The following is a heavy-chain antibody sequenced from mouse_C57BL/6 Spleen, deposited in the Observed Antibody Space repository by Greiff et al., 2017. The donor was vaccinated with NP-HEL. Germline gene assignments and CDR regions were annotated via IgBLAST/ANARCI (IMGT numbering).Heavy chain of an antibody. CDR1: GYSFTGYY. V-gene: IGHV1-42*01. D-gene: IGHD2-1*01. CDR3: ARLGNYLYWYFDV. J-gene: IGHJ1*03. Sequence: EVQLQQSGPELVKPGASVKISCKASGYSFTGYYMNWVKQSPEKSLEWIGEINPSTGGTTYNQKFKAKATLTVDKSSSTAYMQLKSLTSEDSAVYYCARLGNYLYWYFDVWGTGTTVTVSS. CDR2: INPSTGGT.